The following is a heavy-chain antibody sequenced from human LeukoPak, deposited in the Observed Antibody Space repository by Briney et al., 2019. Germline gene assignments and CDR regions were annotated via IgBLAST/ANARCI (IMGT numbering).Heavy chain of an antibody. CDR1: GFTFSSYS. Sequence: GGSLRLSCAASGFTFSSYSMNWVRQAPGKGLEWVSSISSSSSYIYYADSVKGRFTISRDNAKNSLYLQMNSLRAEDTAVYYCARDNSPIVVVPVPKGAHYYGMDVWGQGTTVTVSS. J-gene: IGHJ6*02. CDR3: ARDNSPIVVVPVPKGAHYYGMDV. V-gene: IGHV3-21*01. D-gene: IGHD2-2*01. CDR2: ISSSSSYI.